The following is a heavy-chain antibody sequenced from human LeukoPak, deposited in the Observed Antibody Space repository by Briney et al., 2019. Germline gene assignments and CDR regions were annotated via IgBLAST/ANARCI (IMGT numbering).Heavy chain of an antibody. CDR3: ARHGYSGYGDFDY. CDR1: GGSISSYY. CDR2: IYYSGST. D-gene: IGHD5-12*01. V-gene: IGHV4-59*08. Sequence: SESLSLTCTVSGGSISSYYWSWIRQPPGKGLEWIGYIYYSGSTNYNPSLKSRVTISVDTSKNQFSLKLSSVTAADTAVYYCARHGYSGYGDFDYWGQGTLVTVSS. J-gene: IGHJ4*02.